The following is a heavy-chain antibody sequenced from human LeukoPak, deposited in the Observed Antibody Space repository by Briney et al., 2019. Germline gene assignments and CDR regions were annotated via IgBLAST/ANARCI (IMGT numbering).Heavy chain of an antibody. J-gene: IGHJ4*02. CDR1: GGSFSGYY. V-gene: IGHV4-34*01. Sequence: SETLSLTCAVYGGSFSGYYWSWIRQPPGKGLEWIEEINHSGSTNYNPSLKSRVTISVDTSKNQFSLKLSSVTAADTAVYYCARGRGDYRNWGQGTLVTVSS. D-gene: IGHD4-17*01. CDR3: ARGRGDYRN. CDR2: INHSGST.